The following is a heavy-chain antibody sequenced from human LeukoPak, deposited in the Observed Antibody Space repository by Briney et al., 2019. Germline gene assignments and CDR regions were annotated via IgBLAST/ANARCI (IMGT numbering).Heavy chain of an antibody. CDR2: INHSGST. CDR3: ARRAKAVVSRATTNWFDP. CDR1: GGSFSGYY. D-gene: IGHD6-19*01. Sequence: PSETLSLTCAVYGGSFSGYYWNWIRQPPGKGLEWIGEINHSGSTNYNPSLKSRVTVSVDTSKNQFSLKLSSVTAADTAVHYCARRAKAVVSRATTNWFDPWGQGTLVTVSS. V-gene: IGHV4-34*01. J-gene: IGHJ5*02.